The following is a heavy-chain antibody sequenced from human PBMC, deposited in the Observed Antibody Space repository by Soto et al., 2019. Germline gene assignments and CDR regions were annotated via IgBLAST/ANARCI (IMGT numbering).Heavy chain of an antibody. Sequence: GGSLRLSCAASGFTFSNAWMNWVRQAPGKGLEWVGRIKSKTDGGTTDYAAPVKGRFTISRDDSKNTLYLQMNSLKTEDTAVYYCTSSITIFGVVIISYGMDVWGQGTTVTVSS. CDR1: GFTFSNAW. CDR3: TSSITIFGVVIISYGMDV. CDR2: IKSKTDGGTT. J-gene: IGHJ6*02. D-gene: IGHD3-3*01. V-gene: IGHV3-15*07.